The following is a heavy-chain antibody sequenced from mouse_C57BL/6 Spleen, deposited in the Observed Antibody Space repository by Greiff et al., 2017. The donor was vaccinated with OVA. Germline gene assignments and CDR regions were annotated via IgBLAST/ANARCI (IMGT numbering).Heavy chain of an antibody. D-gene: IGHD2-2*01. CDR3: ARTEGYRFAY. J-gene: IGHJ3*01. Sequence: VQLQQSGAELVKPGASVQMSCKASGYTFTSYWITWVKQRPGPGLEWIGDIYPGSGSTNYTEKFKSKATLTVDTSSSTAYMQLSSLTSEDSAVYYCARTEGYRFAYWGQGTLVTVSA. V-gene: IGHV1-55*01. CDR2: IYPGSGST. CDR1: GYTFTSYW.